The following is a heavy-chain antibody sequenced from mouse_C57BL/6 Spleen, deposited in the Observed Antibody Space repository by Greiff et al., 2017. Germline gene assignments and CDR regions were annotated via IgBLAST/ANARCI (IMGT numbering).Heavy chain of an antibody. V-gene: IGHV1-22*01. CDR2: INPNNGGT. CDR3: ARGLLWYFDV. D-gene: IGHD1-1*01. J-gene: IGHJ1*03. Sequence: VQLQQSGPELVKPGASVKMSCKASGYTFTDYNMHWVKQSHGKSLEWIGYINPNNGGTSYNQKFKGKATLTVNKSSSTAYMELRSLTSDDSAVYDCARGLLWYFDVWGTGTTVTVSS. CDR1: GYTFTDYN.